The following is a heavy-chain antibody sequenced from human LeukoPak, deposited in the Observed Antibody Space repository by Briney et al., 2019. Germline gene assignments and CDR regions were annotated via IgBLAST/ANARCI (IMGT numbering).Heavy chain of an antibody. D-gene: IGHD1-26*01. CDR1: GFTFSNAW. J-gene: IGHJ4*02. Sequence: GGSLRLSCAASGFTFSNAWMSWVRQAPGKGLEWVANIKQDGSGKYYVDSVKGRFTISRDNAKNSLYLQMNSLKAEDTAVYYCARGGGRELGYWGQGTLVTVSS. V-gene: IGHV3-7*01. CDR3: ARGGGRELGY. CDR2: IKQDGSGK.